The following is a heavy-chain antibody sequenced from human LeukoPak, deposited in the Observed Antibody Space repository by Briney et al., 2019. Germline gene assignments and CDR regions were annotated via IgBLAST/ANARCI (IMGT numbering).Heavy chain of an antibody. CDR1: GFTFSDKW. J-gene: IGHJ5*02. CDR3: ARVGWELLNLHFDP. V-gene: IGHV3-7*03. D-gene: IGHD1-26*01. Sequence: GGSLRLSCVASGFTFSDKWISWVRQAPGKGPERVASIKKDGSQKYYVDSVKGRFTISRDNAQNSLYLEMSSLSVEDTAIYSCARVGWELLNLHFDPWGQGTLVTVSS. CDR2: IKKDGSQK.